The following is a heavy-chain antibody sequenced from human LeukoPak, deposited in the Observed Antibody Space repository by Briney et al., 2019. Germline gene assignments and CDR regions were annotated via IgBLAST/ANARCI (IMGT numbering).Heavy chain of an antibody. CDR3: AYRTLSGGYGDIYFDY. J-gene: IGHJ4*02. D-gene: IGHD1-26*01. CDR2: IIPIFGTA. V-gene: IGHV1-69*13. Sequence: GASVKVSCKASGGTFSSYAISWVRQAPGQGLEWMGGIIPIFGTANYAQKFQGRVTITADESTSTAYMELSSLRSEDTAVYYCAYRTLSGGYGDIYFDYWGQGTLVTVSS. CDR1: GGTFSSYA.